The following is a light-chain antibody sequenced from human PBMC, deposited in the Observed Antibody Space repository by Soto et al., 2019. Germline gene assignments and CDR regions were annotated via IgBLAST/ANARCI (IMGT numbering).Light chain of an antibody. J-gene: IGKJ4*01. Sequence: TRSPATLSVSPWDRATLSCTASETIGKNLAWYQQKPGQAPSLLIYGASTRATGTPARCSGSGAGTEFTLTISSLQSEVFAVYCCQQYIRWPLTFGGGTKVDIK. V-gene: IGKV3-15*01. CDR1: ETIGKN. CDR2: GAS. CDR3: QQYIRWPLT.